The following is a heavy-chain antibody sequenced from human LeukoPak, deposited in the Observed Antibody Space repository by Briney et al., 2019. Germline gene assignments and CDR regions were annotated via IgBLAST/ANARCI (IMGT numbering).Heavy chain of an antibody. CDR1: GGSFNGYY. CDR2: INHSRST. J-gene: IGHJ3*02. Sequence: PSETLSRTCAVNGGSFNGYYWSWIRQPPGKGLEWIGEINHSRSTNYNPSLNSRATISVDKSKHQFSLKLSSVTAADTAVYYCASASYYRYGYVAFDIWGEGTMVSVCS. V-gene: IGHV4-34*01. CDR3: ASASYYRYGYVAFDI. D-gene: IGHD5-18*01.